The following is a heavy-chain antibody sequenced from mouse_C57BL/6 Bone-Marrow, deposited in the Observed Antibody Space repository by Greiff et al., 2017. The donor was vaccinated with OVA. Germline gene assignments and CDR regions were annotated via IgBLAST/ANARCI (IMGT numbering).Heavy chain of an antibody. J-gene: IGHJ1*03. CDR1: GYTFTSYW. D-gene: IGHD1-1*01. CDR3: AREDYYGSSPYWYFDV. Sequence: QVQLQQSGAELVKPGASVKLSCKASGYTFTSYWMQWVKQRPGQGLEWIGEIDPSDRYTNYNQKFKGKATLTVDTSSSTAYMQLSSLTSEDSAVYYCAREDYYGSSPYWYFDVWGTGTTVTVSS. CDR2: IDPSDRYT. V-gene: IGHV1-50*01.